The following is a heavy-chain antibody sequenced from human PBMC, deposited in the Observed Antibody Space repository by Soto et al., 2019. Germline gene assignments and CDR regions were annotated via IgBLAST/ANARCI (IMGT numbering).Heavy chain of an antibody. D-gene: IGHD6-6*01. CDR1: GGTFSSYS. CDR2: IIPIFGSA. CDR3: AIEYSSSPPYYPIGY. V-gene: IGHV1-69*13. J-gene: IGHJ4*02. Sequence: SVKGTCKAAGGTFSSYSISWVRQAPGQGLEWMGGIIPIFGSANYVQKFQGRVTITADESTSTAYMELSSLRSEDTVVYFCAIEYSSSPPYYPIGYWGQGTLVTFSS.